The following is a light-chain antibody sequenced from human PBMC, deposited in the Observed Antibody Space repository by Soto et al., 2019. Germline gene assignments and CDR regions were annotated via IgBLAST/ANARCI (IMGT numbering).Light chain of an antibody. CDR3: LQYNDWPPWT. J-gene: IGKJ1*01. CDR1: QNIDRN. V-gene: IGKV3-15*01. CDR2: GAS. Sequence: ILMAQSPATLSVSPGETATLSCRASQNIDRNLAWYQQRSGQSPRLLIYGASTRATGTPARFSGSGSGTEFTLTLSSLQSEDFEVSSCLQYNDWPPWTFGQGTKVEIK.